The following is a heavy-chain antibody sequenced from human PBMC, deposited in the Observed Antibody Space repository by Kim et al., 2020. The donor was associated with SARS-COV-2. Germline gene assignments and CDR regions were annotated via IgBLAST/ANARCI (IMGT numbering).Heavy chain of an antibody. Sequence: ASVKVSCKASGYTFTSYAMHWVRQAPGQWLEWMGWINAGNGNTKYSQKFQGRVTITRDTSASTAYMELSSLRSEDTAVYYCARSKRITIFGVVIPTPNWFDPWGQGTLVTVSS. V-gene: IGHV1-3*01. CDR1: GYTFTSYA. CDR3: ARSKRITIFGVVIPTPNWFDP. D-gene: IGHD3-3*01. J-gene: IGHJ5*02. CDR2: INAGNGNT.